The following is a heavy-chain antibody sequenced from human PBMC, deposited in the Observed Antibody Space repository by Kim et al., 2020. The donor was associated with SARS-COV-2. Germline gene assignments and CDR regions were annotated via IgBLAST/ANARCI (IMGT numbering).Heavy chain of an antibody. CDR3: ARTFCSSYYCHYFGLDV. CDR2: ISSVDSR. D-gene: IGHD3-22*01. Sequence: GGSLRLSCAASGFIVSSSDMSWVRQAPGKGLEWVSLISSVDSRSYSDSAKDRFFIIRGSSTNMTYFLMINMRNADTAVYYCARTFCSSYYCHYFGLDVWG. CDR1: GFIVSSSD. J-gene: IGHJ6*01. V-gene: IGHV3-23*03.